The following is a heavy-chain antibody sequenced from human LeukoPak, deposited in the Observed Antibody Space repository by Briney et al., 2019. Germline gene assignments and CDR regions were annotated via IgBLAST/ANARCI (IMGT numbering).Heavy chain of an antibody. CDR2: IIGSGGIT. J-gene: IGHJ6*03. CDR1: GFTFSTYA. D-gene: IGHD6-13*01. V-gene: IGHV3-23*01. CDR3: ARESPYSSYYMDV. Sequence: GGSLRLSCLASGFTFSTYAMSWVRQAPGKGLEWVSSIIGSGGITYYADSVKGRFTISRDNAKNSLYLQMNSLRAEDTAVYYCARESPYSSYYMDVWGKGTTVTVSS.